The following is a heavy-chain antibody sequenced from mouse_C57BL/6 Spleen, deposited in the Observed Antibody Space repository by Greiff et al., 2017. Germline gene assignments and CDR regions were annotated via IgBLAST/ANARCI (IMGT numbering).Heavy chain of an antibody. CDR2: ISSGGSYI. J-gene: IGHJ2*01. V-gene: IGHV5-6*01. Sequence: EVMLVESGGDLVKPGGSLKLSCAASGFTFSSYGMSWVRQTPDKRLEWVATISSGGSYIYYPDSVKGRFTISRDNAKNTLYLQMSSLKSEDTAMYYCARHGGSSHFDYGGKGTTLTVSS. D-gene: IGHD1-1*01. CDR3: ARHGGSSHFDY. CDR1: GFTFSSYG.